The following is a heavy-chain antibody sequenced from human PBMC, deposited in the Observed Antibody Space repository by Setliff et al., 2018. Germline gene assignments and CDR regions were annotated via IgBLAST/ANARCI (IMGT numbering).Heavy chain of an antibody. D-gene: IGHD2-21*01. CDR3: ASGDWFYFDC. J-gene: IGHJ4*02. Sequence: GGSLRLSCAASGFRFSDLYMSWVRQVPGKGLEWLSKISGDGNTVYYADSVRGRFTISRDTAKNSVYLQMNSLRAEDTGVYYCASGDWFYFDCWGQGTLVTVSS. CDR1: GFRFSDLY. V-gene: IGHV3-11*04. CDR2: ISGDGNTV.